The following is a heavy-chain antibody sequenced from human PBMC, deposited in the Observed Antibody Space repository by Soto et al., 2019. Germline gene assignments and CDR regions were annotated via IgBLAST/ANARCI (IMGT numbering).Heavy chain of an antibody. CDR2: INHSGST. CDR1: GGSFSGYY. J-gene: IGHJ6*02. CDR3: ARVYSTYYYYYGMDV. D-gene: IGHD5-18*01. Sequence: SETLSLTCAVYGGSFSGYYWSWIRQPPGKGLEWIGEINHSGSTNYNPSLKSRVTISVDTSKNQFSLKLSSVTAADTAVYYCARVYSTYYYYYGMDVWGQGTTVT. V-gene: IGHV4-34*01.